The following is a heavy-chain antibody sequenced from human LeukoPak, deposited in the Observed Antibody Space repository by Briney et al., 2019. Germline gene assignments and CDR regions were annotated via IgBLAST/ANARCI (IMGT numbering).Heavy chain of an antibody. CDR1: GVSISTSSYY. CDR2: IYYGGDT. D-gene: IGHD3-16*01. CDR3: ARQVQTGNGGRGYFVY. V-gene: IGHV4-39*01. Sequence: PSETLSLTCTVSGVSISTSSYYWAWIRQPPGKGLEWVGNIYYGGDTNYNPSLKSRVTTSIDTSKNQFSLRLSSLTAADTAVYYCARQVQTGNGGRGYFVYWGQGTLVTVSS. J-gene: IGHJ4*02.